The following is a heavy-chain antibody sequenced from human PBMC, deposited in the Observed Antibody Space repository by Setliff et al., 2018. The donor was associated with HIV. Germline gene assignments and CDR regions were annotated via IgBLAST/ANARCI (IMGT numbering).Heavy chain of an antibody. CDR1: GASISSYY. D-gene: IGHD2-15*01. J-gene: IGHJ4*02. V-gene: IGHV4-59*01. CDR2: IYYRGGT. Sequence: LSLTCNVSGASISSYYWSWIRQPPGKGLEWIGYIYYRGGTNYNPSLKSRLTISVDAAKNQFSLKLSSVTTADTAVYYCARATATWLVDNWGQGTLVTVS. CDR3: ARATATWLVDN.